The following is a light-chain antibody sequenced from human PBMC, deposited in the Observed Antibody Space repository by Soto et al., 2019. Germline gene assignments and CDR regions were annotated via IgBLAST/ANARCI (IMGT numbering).Light chain of an antibody. CDR2: GAS. CDR3: QQYGSSGT. V-gene: IGKV3-20*01. J-gene: IGKJ4*02. CDR1: QSVSNNY. Sequence: IVLKQSPGTLSLSSGERATLSCWASQSVSNNYLAWYQQKPGQAPRLLIYGASNTATGIPDRFSGSGSGTDFTLTISRLEPEDFAVYYCQQYGSSGTFGEGTKVDIK.